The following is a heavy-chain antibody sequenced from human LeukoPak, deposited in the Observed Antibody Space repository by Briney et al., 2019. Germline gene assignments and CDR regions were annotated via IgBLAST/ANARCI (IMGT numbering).Heavy chain of an antibody. CDR3: VRVQGSSGPGIFEY. CDR2: IKQDGSEK. Sequence: GGSLRLSCAACGFTFRNYWMSWVRQAPGKGLEGVANIKQDGSEKFYVDSVKGRLTISRDNAKNSLYLQMNSLRVEDTAVYYCVRVQGSSGPGIFEYWGQGTLVTVSS. J-gene: IGHJ4*02. CDR1: GFTFRNYW. D-gene: IGHD6-19*01. V-gene: IGHV3-7*01.